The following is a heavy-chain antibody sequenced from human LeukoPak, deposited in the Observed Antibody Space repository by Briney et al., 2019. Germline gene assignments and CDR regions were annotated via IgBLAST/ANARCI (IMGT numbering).Heavy chain of an antibody. CDR3: ARELNYYQYMDV. Sequence: PGGSLRLSCAASGITLSSYWMGWVRQAPGKGLEWVANIKEDGIEKYYVDSVKGRFTISRDNAKNSLHLQMNSLRVEDTAVYYCARELNYYQYMDVWGKGTTVTVSS. J-gene: IGHJ6*03. V-gene: IGHV3-7*01. CDR2: IKEDGIEK. CDR1: GITLSSYW.